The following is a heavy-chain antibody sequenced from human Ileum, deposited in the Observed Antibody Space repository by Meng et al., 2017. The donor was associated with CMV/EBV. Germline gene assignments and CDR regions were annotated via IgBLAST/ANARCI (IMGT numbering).Heavy chain of an antibody. CDR3: TTDGAGGSDFWSGYLYYYYGMDV. D-gene: IGHD3-3*01. J-gene: IGHJ6*02. V-gene: IGHV3-15*01. Sequence: GESLKISCAASGFTFSNAWMSWVRQAPGKGLEWVGRIKSKTDGGTTDYAAPVKGRSTISRDDSKNTRYLQMNSLKTEDTAVYYCTTDGAGGSDFWSGYLYYYYGMDVWGQGTTVTVSS. CDR2: IKSKTDGGTT. CDR1: GFTFSNAW.